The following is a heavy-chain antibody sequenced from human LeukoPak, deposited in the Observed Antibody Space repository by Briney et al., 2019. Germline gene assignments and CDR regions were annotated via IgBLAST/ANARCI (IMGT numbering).Heavy chain of an antibody. CDR2: INRDGSDT. Sequence: GGSLRLSCAASGFTFNSYYMNWVRQAPGKGRVWVSRINRDGSDTIYADSVKGRFTISRDNAKNTLFLQMNSLRAEDTAVYYCAREDFGVDYWGQGTLVTVSS. CDR1: GFTFNSYY. CDR3: AREDFGVDY. J-gene: IGHJ4*02. V-gene: IGHV3-74*01. D-gene: IGHD3-10*01.